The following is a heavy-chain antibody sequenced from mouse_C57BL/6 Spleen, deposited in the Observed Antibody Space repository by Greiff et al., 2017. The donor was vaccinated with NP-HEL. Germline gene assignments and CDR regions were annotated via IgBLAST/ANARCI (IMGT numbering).Heavy chain of an antibody. CDR1: GFNIKDYY. V-gene: IGHV14-2*01. CDR2: IDPEDGDT. CDR3: ARREQGVEAMEY. D-gene: IGHD1-1*01. J-gene: IGHJ4*01. Sequence: VQLQQSGAELVKPGASVKLSCTASGFNIKDYYMHWVKQRTEHGLEWIGRIDPEDGDTNYAPKFQGKAIITADTSSNTAYLQLSSLTSEDTAVYYSARREQGVEAMEYWGQRTSVTGSS.